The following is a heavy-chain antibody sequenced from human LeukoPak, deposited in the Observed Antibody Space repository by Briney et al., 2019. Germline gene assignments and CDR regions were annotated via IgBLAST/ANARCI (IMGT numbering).Heavy chain of an antibody. V-gene: IGHV4-34*01. CDR3: ARKGYSYGYWRTDAFDI. CDR1: GGSFSGYY. J-gene: IGHJ3*02. Sequence: SETLSLTCAVYGGSFSGYYWSWIRQPPGKGLEWIGEINHSGSTNYNPSLKSRVTISVDTSKNQFSLKLSSVTAADTAVYYCARKGYSYGYWRTDAFDIWGQGTMVTVSS. CDR2: INHSGST. D-gene: IGHD5-18*01.